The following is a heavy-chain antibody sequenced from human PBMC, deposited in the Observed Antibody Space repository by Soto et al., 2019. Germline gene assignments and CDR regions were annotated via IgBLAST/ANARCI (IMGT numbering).Heavy chain of an antibody. CDR2: IKQDGSEK. CDR3: ARVTTGSYDFWSGYFNWFDP. CDR1: GFTFSTYW. V-gene: IGHV3-7*05. J-gene: IGHJ5*02. Sequence: GGSLRLSCAASGFTFSTYWMSWVRQAPGKGLEWVANIKQDGSEKYYVDSVKGRFTISRDNAKNSLDLQMNSLRAEDTAVYYCARVTTGSYDFWSGYFNWFDPWGQGTLVTVSS. D-gene: IGHD3-3*01.